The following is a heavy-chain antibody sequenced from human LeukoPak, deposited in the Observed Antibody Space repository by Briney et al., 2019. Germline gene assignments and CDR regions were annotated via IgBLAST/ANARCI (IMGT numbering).Heavy chain of an antibody. CDR3: ARNLPIVD. J-gene: IGHJ4*02. V-gene: IGHV3-30*04. CDR1: GFSFSDYP. CDR2: ISYDGRNN. D-gene: IGHD2-15*01. Sequence: GGSLRLSCAASGFSFSDYPMHWVRQAPGKGLEWVALISYDGRNNYYVDSLKGRFTVSRDNSKNTLYLQISSLRPEDTAVYYCARNLPIVDWGQGTLVTVSS.